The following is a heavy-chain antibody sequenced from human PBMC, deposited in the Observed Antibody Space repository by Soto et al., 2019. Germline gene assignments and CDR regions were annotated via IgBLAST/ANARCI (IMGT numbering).Heavy chain of an antibody. CDR2: IYYSGST. D-gene: IGHD3-22*01. V-gene: IGHV4-39*01. Sequence: SETLSLGCPVSGGSISGGSYYWGWIREPAGRGLEWIGSIYYSGSTYYNPSIKSRVNISVDTSKNQLSLKLSSVTAAETAVYDCARHLRGSGYYNHLYYYGMDVWGQGPTVT. CDR3: ARHLRGSGYYNHLYYYGMDV. J-gene: IGHJ6*02. CDR1: GGSISGGSYY.